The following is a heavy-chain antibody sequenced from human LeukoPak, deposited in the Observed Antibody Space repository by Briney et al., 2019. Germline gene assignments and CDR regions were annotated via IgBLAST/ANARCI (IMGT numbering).Heavy chain of an antibody. CDR1: GYSFTNYW. CDR2: ISPDGSDT. V-gene: IGHV5-51*01. D-gene: IGHD6-13*01. CDR3: ARLTSSWSFDY. J-gene: IGHJ4*02. Sequence: LGESLKISCKCSGYSFTNYWIGWVRQMPGKGLEWMGIISPDGSDTRYSPSFQGQVTISADKSITTAYLQWSSLKASDTAMYYCARLTSSWSFDYWGQGTLVTVSS.